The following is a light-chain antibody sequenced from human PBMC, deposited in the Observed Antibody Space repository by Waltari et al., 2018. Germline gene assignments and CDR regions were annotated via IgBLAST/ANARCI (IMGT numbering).Light chain of an antibody. CDR3: QSYDRSLSGVV. V-gene: IGLV1-40*01. J-gene: IGLJ2*01. CDR2: NDS. Sequence: QSVLTQPPSVSGAPGQTVTISCTGSSSNIRAAYGVHWYQHLPGTAPKLLIDNDSNRPSGVPDRFSGSRSGTSASLAITGLQAEDEADYYCQSYDRSLSGVVFGGGTKLTVL. CDR1: SSNIRAAYG.